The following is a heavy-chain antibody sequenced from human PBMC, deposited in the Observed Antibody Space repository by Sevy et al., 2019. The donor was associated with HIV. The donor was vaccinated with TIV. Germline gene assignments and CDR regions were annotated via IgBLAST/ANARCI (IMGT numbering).Heavy chain of an antibody. CDR2: IYYSGST. V-gene: IGHV4-30-4*01. Sequence: SETLSLTCTVSGGSISSGDYYWSWIRQPPGKGLEWIGYIYYSGSTYYHPSLKSRVTISVDTSKNQFSLKLSSVTAADTAVYYCARAAAAGNSGNYWGQGTLVTVSS. J-gene: IGHJ4*02. CDR1: GGSISSGDYY. CDR3: ARAAAAGNSGNY. D-gene: IGHD6-13*01.